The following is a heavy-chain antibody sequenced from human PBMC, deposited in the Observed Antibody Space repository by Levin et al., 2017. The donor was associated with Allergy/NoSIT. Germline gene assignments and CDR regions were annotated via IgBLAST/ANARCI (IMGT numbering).Heavy chain of an antibody. CDR2: MSYDGSNK. V-gene: IGHV3-30*18. J-gene: IGHJ4*02. CDR1: GFTFSSYG. D-gene: IGHD3-16*02. CDR3: AKESRMITFGGVIAESPDY. Sequence: GESLKISCAASGFTFSSYGMHWVRQAPGKGLEWVAVMSYDGSNKYYADSVKGRFTISRDNSKNTLYLQMNSLRAEDTAVYYCAKESRMITFGGVIAESPDYWGQGTLVTVSS.